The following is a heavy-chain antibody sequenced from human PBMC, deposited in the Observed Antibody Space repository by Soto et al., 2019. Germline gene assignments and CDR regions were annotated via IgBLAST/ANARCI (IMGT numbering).Heavy chain of an antibody. V-gene: IGHV3-53*04. CDR2: IYSGGST. D-gene: IGHD2-15*01. CDR1: GFTVSSNY. J-gene: IGHJ4*02. Sequence: EVQLVESGGGLVQPGGSLRLSCAASGFTVSSNYMSWVRQAPGKGLEWVSVIYSGGSTYYADSVKGRFTISRHNSKNTLYLQMNSLRADDAAVYYCARGYCSGGSCPFDYWGQGTLVTVSS. CDR3: ARGYCSGGSCPFDY.